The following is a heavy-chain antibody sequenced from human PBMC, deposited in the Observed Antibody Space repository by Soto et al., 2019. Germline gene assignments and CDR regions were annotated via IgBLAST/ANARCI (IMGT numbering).Heavy chain of an antibody. CDR3: ARDASYYSLWSGYYPSRNGMDV. D-gene: IGHD3-3*01. Sequence: SGGSLRLSCAASGFTFSSYAMHWVRQAPGKGLEWVAVISYDGSNKYYADSVKGRFTISRDNSKNTLYLQMNSLRAEDTAAYYCARDASYYSLWSGYYPSRNGMDVWGQGTTVTVSS. V-gene: IGHV3-30-3*01. CDR1: GFTFSSYA. J-gene: IGHJ6*02. CDR2: ISYDGSNK.